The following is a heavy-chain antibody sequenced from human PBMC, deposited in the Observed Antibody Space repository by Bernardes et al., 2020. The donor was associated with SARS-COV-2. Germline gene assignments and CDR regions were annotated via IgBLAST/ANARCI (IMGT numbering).Heavy chain of an antibody. CDR3: ASGKWELNY. CDR2: IASSLSPI. V-gene: IGHV3-48*04. CDR1: GFPFNSYT. J-gene: IGHJ4*02. D-gene: IGHD1-26*01. Sequence: GGSLRLSCAASGFPFNSYTMNWVRQAPGKGLEWVSYIASSLSPIYYADSVKGRFTISRDNAKNSLYLQMNGLRAEDTAVYYCASGKWELNYWGQGTLVTVSS.